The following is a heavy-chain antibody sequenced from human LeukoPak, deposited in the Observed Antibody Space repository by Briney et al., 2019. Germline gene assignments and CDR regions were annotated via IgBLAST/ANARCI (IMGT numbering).Heavy chain of an antibody. CDR3: ARPSPDSSGYYLPDY. D-gene: IGHD3-22*01. CDR1: GYTFTSYG. CDR2: ISAYNGNT. J-gene: IGHJ4*02. V-gene: IGHV1-18*01. Sequence: ASVKVSCKASGYTFTSYGISWVRQAPGQGREWMGWISAYNGNTNYAQKLQGRVTMTTDTSTSTAYMELRSLRSDDTAVYYCARPSPDSSGYYLPDYWGQGTLVTVSS.